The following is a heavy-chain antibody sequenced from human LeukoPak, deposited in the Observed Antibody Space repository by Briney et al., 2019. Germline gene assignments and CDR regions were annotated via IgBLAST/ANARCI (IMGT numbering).Heavy chain of an antibody. Sequence: PSETLSLTCTVSGGSISSYYWSWIRQPPGTGLEWIGYISYSGITGSNPSLQSPVTISVDTSKNQFSLNLSSVTAADTAVYYCARASTWYWYFDLWGRGALVTVSS. CDR1: GGSISSYY. V-gene: IGHV4-59*01. CDR3: ARASTWYWYFDL. D-gene: IGHD6-13*01. J-gene: IGHJ2*01. CDR2: ISYSGIT.